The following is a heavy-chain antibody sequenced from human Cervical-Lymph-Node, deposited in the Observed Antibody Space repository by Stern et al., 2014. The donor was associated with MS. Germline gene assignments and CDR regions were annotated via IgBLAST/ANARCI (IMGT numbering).Heavy chain of an antibody. D-gene: IGHD1-1*01. J-gene: IGHJ6*02. V-gene: IGHV5-51*01. Sequence: VQLVQSGAEVKKPGESLKISCKGSGYTFTNNWIAWVRQMPGKGLEWMGIIYPDDSDIRYSPSLQGQVTISADKSITTLYMHSSSRKAAESAVYYCVAPPPRRKWDDPNYGMDVWGQGTTVTVSS. CDR3: VAPPPRRKWDDPNYGMDV. CDR1: GYTFTNNW. CDR2: IYPDDSDI.